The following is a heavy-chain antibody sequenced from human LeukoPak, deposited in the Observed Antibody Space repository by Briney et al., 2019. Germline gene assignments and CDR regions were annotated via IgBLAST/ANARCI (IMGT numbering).Heavy chain of an antibody. CDR2: INHDGSST. CDR3: AKGSVLRYFDWLLSPSNWFDP. CDR1: GFTFSTFW. J-gene: IGHJ5*02. V-gene: IGHV3-74*01. D-gene: IGHD3-9*01. Sequence: GGSLRLSCATSGFTFSTFWMHWVRQAPGKGLVWVSRINHDGSSTNYADSVKGRFTISRDNSKNTLYLQMNSLRAEDTAVYYCAKGSVLRYFDWLLSPSNWFDPWGQGTLVTVSS.